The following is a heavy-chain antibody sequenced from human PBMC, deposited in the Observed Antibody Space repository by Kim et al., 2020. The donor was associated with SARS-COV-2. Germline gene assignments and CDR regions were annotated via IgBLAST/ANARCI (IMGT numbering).Heavy chain of an antibody. Sequence: ASVKVSCKAFGYRFTNYAIHWVRQAPGRRPEWMGWIHPGNGNSKRAQNFQNRVIFTADTYASIAYMEVSGLRSEDTALFYCTREDVSGPSYRAFDLWCQGTRVGVS. CDR1: GYRFTNYA. D-gene: IGHD3-10*01. CDR3: TREDVSGPSYRAFDL. J-gene: IGHJ3*01. CDR2: IHPGNGNS. V-gene: IGHV1-3*01.